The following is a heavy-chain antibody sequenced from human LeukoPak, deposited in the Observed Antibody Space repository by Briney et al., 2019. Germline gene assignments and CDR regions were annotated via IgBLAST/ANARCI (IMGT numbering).Heavy chain of an antibody. Sequence: GGSLRLSCAASGFTFSNAWMSWVRQAPGKGLEWVGRIKSKTDGGTTDYAAPVKGRFTISRDDSKNTLYLQMNSLKTEDTAVYHCTTDTYYYDSSGYYFADYWGQGTLVTVSS. V-gene: IGHV3-15*01. CDR2: IKSKTDGGTT. CDR1: GFTFSNAW. CDR3: TTDTYYYDSSGYYFADY. J-gene: IGHJ4*02. D-gene: IGHD3-22*01.